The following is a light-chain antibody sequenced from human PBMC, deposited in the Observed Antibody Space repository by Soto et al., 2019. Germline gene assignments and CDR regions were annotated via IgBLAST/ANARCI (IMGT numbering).Light chain of an antibody. V-gene: IGKV3-20*01. CDR2: GAS. CDR3: QQYGSSRT. J-gene: IGKJ1*01. CDR1: QSVSSSY. Sequence: EIVLTQSPGTLSLSPGERATLSCRASQSVSSSYLAWYQQKPGQAPRLLIYGASSRATCIPDRFSGSGSGTDFSLTISRLEPEDFAVYYCQQYGSSRTLGQGTKVEIK.